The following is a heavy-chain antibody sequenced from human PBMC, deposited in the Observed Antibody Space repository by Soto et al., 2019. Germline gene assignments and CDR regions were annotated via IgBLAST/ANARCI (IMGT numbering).Heavy chain of an antibody. CDR3: ARASKYYDSSGVNAFDI. Sequence: ASVKVSCKASGGTFSSYATSWVRQAPGQGLEWMGGIIPIFGTANYAQKFQGRVTITADESTSTAYMELSSLRSEDTAVYYCARASKYYDSSGVNAFDIWGQGTMVTVSS. V-gene: IGHV1-69*13. J-gene: IGHJ3*02. CDR2: IIPIFGTA. D-gene: IGHD3-22*01. CDR1: GGTFSSYA.